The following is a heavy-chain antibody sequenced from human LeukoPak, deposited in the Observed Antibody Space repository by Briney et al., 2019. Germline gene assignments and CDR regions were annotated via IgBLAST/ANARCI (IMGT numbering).Heavy chain of an antibody. CDR1: GYTFTSYY. CDR3: AREIGPRQLHLWGSAFDY. D-gene: IGHD5-18*01. J-gene: IGHJ4*02. Sequence: ASVKVSCKASGYTFTSYYMHWVRQAPGQGLEWMGIINPSGGSTSYAQKFQGRVTMTRDTSTSTVYMELSSLRSEDTAVYYCAREIGPRQLHLWGSAFDYWGQGTLVTVSS. V-gene: IGHV1-46*01. CDR2: INPSGGST.